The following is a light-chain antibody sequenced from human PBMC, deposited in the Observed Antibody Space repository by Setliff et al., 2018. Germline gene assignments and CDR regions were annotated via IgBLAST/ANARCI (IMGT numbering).Light chain of an antibody. CDR2: DVS. J-gene: IGLJ2*01. V-gene: IGLV2-14*03. CDR1: SSDVGGYNS. CDR3: TSYTTYTTLV. Sequence: QSVLTQPASVSASPGQSITISCTGTSSDVGGYNSVSWYQQHPGKGPRLMIYDVSKRPPGVSDRFSGSKSGNTASLTISGLQAEDEADYYCTSYTTYTTLVFGGGTKVTVL.